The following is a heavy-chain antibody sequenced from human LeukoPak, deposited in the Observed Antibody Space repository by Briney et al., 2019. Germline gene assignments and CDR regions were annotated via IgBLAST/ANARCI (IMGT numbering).Heavy chain of an antibody. CDR1: GGSISSVDYY. V-gene: IGHV4-30-4*02. CDR2: IYYSGST. D-gene: IGHD3-22*01. Sequence: SETLSLTCTVSGGSISSVDYYWSWIRQPPGKGLEWIGYIYYSGSTYYKSSLKSRVAMSVDTSKNQLSLKLSSVTVADTALYYCARDQCYYDSSGYSCAFDIWGQGTMVTVSS. J-gene: IGHJ3*02. CDR3: ARDQCYYDSSGYSCAFDI.